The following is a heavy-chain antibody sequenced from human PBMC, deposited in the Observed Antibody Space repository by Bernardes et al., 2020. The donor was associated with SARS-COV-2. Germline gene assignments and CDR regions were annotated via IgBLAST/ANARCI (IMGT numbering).Heavy chain of an antibody. CDR1: GFTFSSYW. Sequence: VGSLSLSCAASGFTFSSYWMHWVRQAPGKGLVWVSRINSDGSSTSYADSVKGRFTISRDNAKNTLYLQMNSLRAEDTAVYYCARAYYDSSGYYYRYYYYGMDVWGQGTTVTVSS. CDR3: ARAYYDSSGYYYRYYYYGMDV. CDR2: INSDGSST. D-gene: IGHD3-22*01. V-gene: IGHV3-74*01. J-gene: IGHJ6*02.